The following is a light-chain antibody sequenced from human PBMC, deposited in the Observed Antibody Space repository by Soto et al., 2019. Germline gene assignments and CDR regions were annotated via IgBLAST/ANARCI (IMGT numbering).Light chain of an antibody. V-gene: IGLV2-14*03. CDR2: DVS. CDR1: SSDVGDYNY. Sequence: QSALTQPASVSGSPGQSITISCTRTSSDVGDYNYVSWYQHHPGKAPKLMIYDVSIRPSGVSNRFSGSKSGNTASLTISGLQAEDEADYYCSSYTGGSNTRVFGTGTKLTVL. CDR3: SSYTGGSNTRV. J-gene: IGLJ1*01.